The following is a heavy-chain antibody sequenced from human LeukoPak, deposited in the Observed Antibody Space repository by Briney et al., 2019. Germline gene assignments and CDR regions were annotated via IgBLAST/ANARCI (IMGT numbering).Heavy chain of an antibody. Sequence: SETLSLTCAVYGGSFSGYYWSWIRQPPGKGLEWIGEINHSGSTNYNPSHKSRVTISIDKSKNQFSLRLSSVTAADTAVYYCARIVTTTYYFDDWGPGTLVSVSS. D-gene: IGHD5-12*01. V-gene: IGHV4-34*01. CDR1: GGSFSGYY. CDR3: ARIVTTTYYFDD. J-gene: IGHJ4*02. CDR2: INHSGST.